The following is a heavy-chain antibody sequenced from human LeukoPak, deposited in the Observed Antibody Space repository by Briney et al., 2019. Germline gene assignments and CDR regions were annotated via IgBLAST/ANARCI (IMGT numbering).Heavy chain of an antibody. CDR2: IYYSGST. CDR1: GGSISSSSYY. D-gene: IGHD6-6*01. CDR3: ARHCRPCAFDI. Sequence: PSETLSLTCTVSGGSISSSSYYWGWHRQPPGKGLEWIGSIYYSGSTYYNPSLKSRVTISVDTSKNQFSLKLSSVTAADTAVYYCARHCRPCAFDIWGQGTMVTVSS. J-gene: IGHJ3*02. V-gene: IGHV4-39*01.